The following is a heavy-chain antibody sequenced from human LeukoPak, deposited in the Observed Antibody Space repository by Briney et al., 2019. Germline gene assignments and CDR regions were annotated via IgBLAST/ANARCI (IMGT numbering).Heavy chain of an antibody. V-gene: IGHV3-7*03. D-gene: IGHD3-10*01. Sequence: PGGSLRLSCRASGFTFSSYWMSWVRQAPGKGLEWVANIKKDGSEEFYVDSVKGRFTISRDNAKNSLFLQMNSLRVDDTAVYFCARDGAARGSGSFGDWGQGTLVTVSS. J-gene: IGHJ4*02. CDR3: ARDGAARGSGSFGD. CDR2: IKKDGSEE. CDR1: GFTFSSYW.